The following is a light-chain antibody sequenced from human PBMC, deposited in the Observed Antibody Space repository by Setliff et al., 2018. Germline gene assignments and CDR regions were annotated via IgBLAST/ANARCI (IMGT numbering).Light chain of an antibody. CDR3: CSYAGSYPYV. J-gene: IGLJ1*01. CDR1: SSDVGSYDL. Sequence: QSALTQPASVSGSPGQSITISCSGTSSDVGSYDLVSWYQQHPGKAPKLIIYAVSDRPSGVSNRFSGSKSGNTASLTISGLQAEDEADYYCCSYAGSYPYVFGTGTKVTVL. V-gene: IGLV2-14*03. CDR2: AVS.